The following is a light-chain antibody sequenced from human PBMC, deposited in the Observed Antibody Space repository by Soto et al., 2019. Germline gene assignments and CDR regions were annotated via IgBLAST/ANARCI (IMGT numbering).Light chain of an antibody. CDR2: AAS. CDR3: QQAYGAPPT. CDR1: QSITTF. J-gene: IGKJ1*01. V-gene: IGKV1-39*01. Sequence: DIQVTQSPSSLSASVGDRVTITCRASQSITTFLNWYQQKPGNAPKLLIYAASSLQTGVPSRFSGSGSGTDFTLTISSLQREDFASYYCQQAYGAPPTFGPGTKVEI.